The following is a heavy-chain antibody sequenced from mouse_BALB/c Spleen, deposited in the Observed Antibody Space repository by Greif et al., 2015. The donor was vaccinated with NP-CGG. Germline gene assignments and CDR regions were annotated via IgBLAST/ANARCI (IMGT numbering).Heavy chain of an antibody. CDR2: IYPGDGDT. CDR1: GYAFSSYW. V-gene: IGHV1-80*01. J-gene: IGHJ4*01. Sequence: VQRVESGAELVRPGSSVKISCKASGYAFSSYWMNWVKQRPGQGLEWIGQIYPGDGDTNYNGKFKGKATLTADKSSSTAYMQLSSLTSEDSAVYFCARWSDYADYWCQGTSVTVSS. D-gene: IGHD1-1*02. CDR3: ARWSDYADY.